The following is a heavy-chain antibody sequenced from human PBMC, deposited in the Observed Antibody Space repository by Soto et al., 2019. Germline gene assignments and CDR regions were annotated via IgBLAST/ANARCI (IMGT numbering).Heavy chain of an antibody. CDR2: ISASGGST. V-gene: IGHV3-23*04. CDR3: GKGQLWYYYMDV. Sequence: EVQLVESGGGLIQPGGSLRLACAASGFTFNMYGIVWVRQAPGKGLEWVSAISASGGSTYYADSVKGRFIISRDKSKNTVYVEMHSLRAEDTAVYYWGKGQLWYYYMDVWGVGTTVTVSS. D-gene: IGHD2-21*01. CDR1: GFTFNMYG. J-gene: IGHJ6*03.